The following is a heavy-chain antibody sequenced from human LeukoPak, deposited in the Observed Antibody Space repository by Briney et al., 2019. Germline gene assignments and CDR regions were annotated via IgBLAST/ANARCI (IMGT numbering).Heavy chain of an antibody. Sequence: GGSLRLSCAASGFTFSSYSMNWVRQAPGKGLEWVSSISSSSSYIYYADSVKGRFTISRDNAKNSLYLQMNSPRAEDTAVYYCARGVPAAMPSWFDPWGQGTLVTVSS. CDR2: ISSSSSYI. V-gene: IGHV3-21*01. D-gene: IGHD2-2*01. CDR1: GFTFSSYS. CDR3: ARGVPAAMPSWFDP. J-gene: IGHJ5*02.